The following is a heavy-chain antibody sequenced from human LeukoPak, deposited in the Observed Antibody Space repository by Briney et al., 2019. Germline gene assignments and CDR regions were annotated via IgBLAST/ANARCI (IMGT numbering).Heavy chain of an antibody. CDR2: ISPSGGGT. CDR3: ARCYSGYYYGPVY. CDR1: GYIISSYY. V-gene: IGHV1-46*01. J-gene: IGHJ4*02. D-gene: IGHD5-12*01. Sequence: ASVKLSCKASGYIISSYYIHWVRQAPGQGLEWMGIISPSGGGTSYAQRFQVRVSVARDTSTNTVYMELSGLRSEDTAIYYCARCYSGYYYGPVYWGQGTLVTVSS.